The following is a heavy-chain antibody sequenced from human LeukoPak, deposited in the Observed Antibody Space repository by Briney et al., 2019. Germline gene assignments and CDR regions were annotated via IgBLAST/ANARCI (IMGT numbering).Heavy chain of an antibody. D-gene: IGHD3-10*01. Sequence: PGGSLRLSCEASGFTFSSYAMSWVRQAPGKGLEWVSGLSGSGGSTYYADSVKGRFTISRDDAKNSLYLQMNSLTAEDTAVYYCARLVREVTNFESWGQGTLVTVSS. CDR2: LSGSGGST. CDR3: ARLVREVTNFES. V-gene: IGHV3-23*01. CDR1: GFTFSSYA. J-gene: IGHJ4*02.